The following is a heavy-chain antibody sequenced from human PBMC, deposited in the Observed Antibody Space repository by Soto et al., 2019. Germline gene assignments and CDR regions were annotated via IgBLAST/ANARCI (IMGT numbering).Heavy chain of an antibody. D-gene: IGHD2-15*01. V-gene: IGHV4-34*01. CDR3: ARGGGYCSGGSCLDDFDI. Sequence: SETLSLTCAVYGGSFSGYYWSWIRQPPGKGLEWIGEINHSGSTNYNPSLKSRVTISVDTSKNQFSLKLSSVTAADTAVYYCARGGGYCSGGSCLDDFDIWGQGTMGTVSS. CDR1: GGSFSGYY. CDR2: INHSGST. J-gene: IGHJ3*02.